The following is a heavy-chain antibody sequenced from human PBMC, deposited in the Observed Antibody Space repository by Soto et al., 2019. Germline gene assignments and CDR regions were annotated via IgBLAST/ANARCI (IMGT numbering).Heavy chain of an antibody. J-gene: IGHJ6*02. V-gene: IGHV1-18*01. CDR1: GYTFSNYG. CDR3: SRFIMVGGWFDPNYYHGMDV. Sequence: ASVKVSCKTSGYTFSNYGINWVRQAPGQGLEWMGWISGYNGNTNYAQTVQGRVTMTTDTSTGTVYMELRSLKSDDTALYYCSRFIMVGGWFDPNYYHGMDVWGQGTTVTVSS. CDR2: ISGYNGNT. D-gene: IGHD6-19*01.